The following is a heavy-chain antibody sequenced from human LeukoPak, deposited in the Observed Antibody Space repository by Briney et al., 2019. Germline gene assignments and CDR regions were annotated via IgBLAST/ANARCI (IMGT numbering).Heavy chain of an antibody. V-gene: IGHV1-2*02. CDR2: INPNSGGT. CDR1: GYTFTGYY. J-gene: IGHJ5*02. CDR3: ARDQQGLVAWFDP. Sequence: ASVKVSCKASGYTFTGYYMHWVRQAPGQGLEWMGWINPNSGGTNYAQKFQGRVTMTRDTSISTAYMELSRLRSDDTAVYYCARDQQGLVAWFDPWGQGTLVTVSS. D-gene: IGHD6-19*01.